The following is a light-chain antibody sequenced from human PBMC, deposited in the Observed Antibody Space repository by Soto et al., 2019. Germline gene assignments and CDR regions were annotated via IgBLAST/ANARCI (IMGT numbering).Light chain of an antibody. Sequence: EIVLTQSPGILSLSPGERATLSCRASQSVSNDFLAWYQQKPGQAPRLLIYGASTRATDVPDRFSGGGSGADFTLSISRLEPEDFAVYYCQQYGSSPPRTFGQGTKVDIK. CDR2: GAS. CDR1: QSVSNDF. V-gene: IGKV3-20*01. J-gene: IGKJ1*01. CDR3: QQYGSSPPRT.